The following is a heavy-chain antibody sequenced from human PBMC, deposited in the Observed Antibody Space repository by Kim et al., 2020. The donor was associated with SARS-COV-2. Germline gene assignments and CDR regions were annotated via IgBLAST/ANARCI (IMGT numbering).Heavy chain of an antibody. V-gene: IGHV4-39*01. CDR3: ARLPGGSGGFFDY. D-gene: IGHD1-26*01. Sequence: YYDPTLKSQITIAVDTSKTQFSLKLSSVTAADTAVYYCARLPGGSGGFFDYWGQGTLVTVSS. J-gene: IGHJ4*02.